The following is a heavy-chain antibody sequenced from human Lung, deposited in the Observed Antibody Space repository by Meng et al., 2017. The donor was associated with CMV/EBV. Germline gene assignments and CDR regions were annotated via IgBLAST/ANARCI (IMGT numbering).Heavy chain of an antibody. V-gene: IGHV4-30-4*01. Sequence: QVQRWEAGAGPVRPSTTRSLTCPVSGGSISSGDYYWSWIRQPPGKGLEWIGYIYYTGSTYYNPSLKSRVIISVGTSKNQFSLKLNSVTAADTAVYYCARVGGCSGGGCYHRLFDYWGQGTLVTVSS. CDR1: GGSISSGDYY. D-gene: IGHD2-15*01. CDR2: IYYTGST. CDR3: ARVGGCSGGGCYHRLFDY. J-gene: IGHJ4*02.